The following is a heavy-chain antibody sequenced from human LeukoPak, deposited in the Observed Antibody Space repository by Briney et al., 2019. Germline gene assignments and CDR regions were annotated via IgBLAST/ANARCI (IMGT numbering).Heavy chain of an antibody. V-gene: IGHV1-8*03. CDR2: MNPNSGNT. Sequence: ASVKVSCKASGYTFTSYDINWVRQATGQGLEWMGWMNPNSGNTGYAQKFQGRVTITRNTSISTAYMELSSLRSEDTAVYYCARRWTGRSWYHFDYWGQGTLVTVSS. J-gene: IGHJ4*02. CDR3: ARRWTGRSWYHFDY. CDR1: GYTFTSYD. D-gene: IGHD6-13*01.